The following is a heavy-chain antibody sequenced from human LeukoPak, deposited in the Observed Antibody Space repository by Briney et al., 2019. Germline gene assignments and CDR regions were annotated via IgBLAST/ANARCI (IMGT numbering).Heavy chain of an antibody. J-gene: IGHJ4*02. V-gene: IGHV3-30*18. CDR2: ISHDGSNY. Sequence: GGSLRLSCADSGITFSTYGIHWVRQVPGKGLEWVAVISHDGSNYYYADSVKGRFTISRDNSKNTLYLQTNSLRTEDTAVYYCAKATGSSWYYFDDWGLGTLVTVSS. CDR1: GITFSTYG. D-gene: IGHD6-13*01. CDR3: AKATGSSWYYFDD.